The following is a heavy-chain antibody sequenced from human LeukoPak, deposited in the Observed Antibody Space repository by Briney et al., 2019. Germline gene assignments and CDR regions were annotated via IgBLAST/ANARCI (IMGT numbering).Heavy chain of an antibody. CDR2: FDPEDGET. D-gene: IGHD6-19*01. CDR3: ACGDRYSSGWYGPIGY. J-gene: IGHJ4*02. Sequence: ASVTVSCKFSVYTLTELSMHWVRQAPGKGLEWMGGFDPEDGETIYAQKFQGRVTMTEDTSTDTAYMELSSLRSEDTAVYYCACGDRYSSGWYGPIGYWGQGTLVTVSS. CDR1: VYTLTELS. V-gene: IGHV1-24*01.